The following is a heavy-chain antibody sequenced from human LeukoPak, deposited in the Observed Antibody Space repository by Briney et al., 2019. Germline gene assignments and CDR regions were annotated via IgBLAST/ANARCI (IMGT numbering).Heavy chain of an antibody. J-gene: IGHJ4*02. Sequence: GGSLRLSCAASGFTFSSYAMSWVRQAPGKGLEWVSAISGSGGSTYYADSVKGRFTISRDNAKNSLYLQMNSLRAEDTAVYYCATAGGRYFDYWGQGTLVTVSS. CDR2: ISGSGGST. V-gene: IGHV3-23*01. CDR1: GFTFSSYA. CDR3: ATAGGRYFDY. D-gene: IGHD3-16*01.